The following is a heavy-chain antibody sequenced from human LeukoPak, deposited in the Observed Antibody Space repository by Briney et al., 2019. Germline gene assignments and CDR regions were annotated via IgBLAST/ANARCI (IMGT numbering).Heavy chain of an antibody. D-gene: IGHD1-14*01. Sequence: PGVSLRLSCAASGFTFTTYGMHWVRQAPGKGLEWVAIIWYDGSNKYYADSVRGRFTISRDNSKNTLYLQMNSLRVEDTAMYYCAGGEPYVYWGQGTLVTVSS. CDR1: GFTFTTYG. CDR2: IWYDGSNK. CDR3: AGGEPYVY. V-gene: IGHV3-33*01. J-gene: IGHJ4*02.